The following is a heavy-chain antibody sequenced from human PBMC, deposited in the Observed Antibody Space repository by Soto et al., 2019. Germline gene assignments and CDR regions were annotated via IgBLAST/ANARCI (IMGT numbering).Heavy chain of an antibody. CDR3: ARDLYSGYAYYYYHGMDV. CDR1: GYTFTSYG. Sequence: VASVKVSFKASGYTFTSYGISWVRQAPGQGLEWMGWISAYNGNTNYAQKLQGRVTMTTDTSTSTAYMELRSLRSDDTAVYYSARDLYSGYAYYYYHGMDVWGQGTTVTVSS. CDR2: ISAYNGNT. V-gene: IGHV1-18*04. J-gene: IGHJ6*02. D-gene: IGHD5-12*01.